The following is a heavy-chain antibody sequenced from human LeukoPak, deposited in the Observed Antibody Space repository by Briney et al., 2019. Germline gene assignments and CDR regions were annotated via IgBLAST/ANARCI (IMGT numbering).Heavy chain of an antibody. J-gene: IGHJ6*02. D-gene: IGHD7-27*01. CDR1: GFTFSSYA. V-gene: IGHV3-23*01. CDR2: ISGSAGST. Sequence: PGGSLRLSCAVSGFTFSSYAMNWVRQAPGKGLEWVSAISGSAGSTYYADSVKGQFTISRDNSKNTLFLQMNSLRAEDTAVYYCAKENWGSLYYYGMDVWGQGTTVTVSS. CDR3: AKENWGSLYYYGMDV.